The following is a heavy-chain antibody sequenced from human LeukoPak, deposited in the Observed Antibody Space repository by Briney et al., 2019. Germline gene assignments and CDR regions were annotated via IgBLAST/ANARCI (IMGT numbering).Heavy chain of an antibody. V-gene: IGHV3-23*01. J-gene: IGHJ4*02. CDR3: AKVSLWFGESPPGGLLDY. CDR1: GFTFSSYA. CDR2: ISGSGGST. D-gene: IGHD3-10*01. Sequence: PGGSLRLSCAAFGFTFSSYAMSWVRQAPGKGLEWVSAISGSGGSTYYADSVKGRFTISRDNSKKTLYLQMNSLRAEDTAVYYCAKVSLWFGESPPGGLLDYWGQGTLVTVSS.